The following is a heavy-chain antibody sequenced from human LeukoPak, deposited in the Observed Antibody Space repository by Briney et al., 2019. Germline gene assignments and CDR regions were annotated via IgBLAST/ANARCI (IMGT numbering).Heavy chain of an antibody. CDR3: ARGKLPGVY. J-gene: IGHJ4*02. Sequence: SETLSLTCTVSGGSISSYHWSWIRQPPGKGLEWIGYIYYSGSTNYNPSLKSRVTISVDTSKNQFSLKLSSVTAADTAVYYCARGKLPGVYWGRGTLVTVSS. CDR1: GGSISSYH. V-gene: IGHV4-59*01. CDR2: IYYSGST. D-gene: IGHD5-24*01.